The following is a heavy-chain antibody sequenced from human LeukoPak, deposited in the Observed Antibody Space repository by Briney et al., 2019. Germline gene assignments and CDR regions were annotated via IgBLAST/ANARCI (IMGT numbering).Heavy chain of an antibody. V-gene: IGHV1-8*01. CDR3: ARGSGLQVAGTSGDP. D-gene: IGHD6-19*01. CDR2: MNPNSGNT. Sequence: ASVKVSCKASGYTFTSYDINWVRQATGRGLEWMGWMNPNSGNTGYAQKFQGRVTMTRNTSISTAYMELSSLRSEDTAVYYCARGSGLQVAGTSGDPWGQGTLVTVSS. CDR1: GYTFTSYD. J-gene: IGHJ5*02.